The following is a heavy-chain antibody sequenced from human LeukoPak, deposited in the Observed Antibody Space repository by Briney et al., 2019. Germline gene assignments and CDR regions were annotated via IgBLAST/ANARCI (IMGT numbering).Heavy chain of an antibody. CDR1: GFTFSRNL. CDR3: ASERPSSSWYDY. V-gene: IGHV3-7*01. Sequence: GGSLRLSCAASGFTFSRNLMTWVRQAPGKGLEWVANIYQDGSEKYYVDSVRCRFTISRDNAKNTLYLQMNSLRAEDTAVYFCASERPSSSWYDYWGQGTLVTVSS. CDR2: IYQDGSEK. D-gene: IGHD6-13*01. J-gene: IGHJ4*02.